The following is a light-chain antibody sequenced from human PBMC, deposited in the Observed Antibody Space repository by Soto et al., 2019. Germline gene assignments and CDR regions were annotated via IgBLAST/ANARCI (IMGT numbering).Light chain of an antibody. CDR3: SSYTTGSLYV. Sequence: QSALTQPVSVSGSPGQSIAISCTGTSSDVGAYNYVSWYQQHPGKAPKVMIYDVNNRPSGVSDRFSGSKSGNTASLTISGLQADDEADYYCSSYTTGSLYVFGSGTKVTVL. CDR2: DVN. CDR1: SSDVGAYNY. J-gene: IGLJ1*01. V-gene: IGLV2-14*01.